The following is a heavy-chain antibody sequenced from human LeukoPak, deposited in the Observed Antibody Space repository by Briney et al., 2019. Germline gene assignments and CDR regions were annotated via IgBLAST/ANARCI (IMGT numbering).Heavy chain of an antibody. CDR2: ISAYNGNT. CDR1: GYTFTSYG. CDR3: ARDRYYYDSSGYHNAEYFQH. D-gene: IGHD3-22*01. J-gene: IGHJ1*01. Sequence: ASVKVSCKASGYTFTSYGISWVRQAPGQGLEWMGWISAYNGNTNYAQKLQGRVTMTTDTSTSTAYMELRSLRSDDTAVYYCARDRYYYDSSGYHNAEYFQHWGQGTLVTVSS. V-gene: IGHV1-18*01.